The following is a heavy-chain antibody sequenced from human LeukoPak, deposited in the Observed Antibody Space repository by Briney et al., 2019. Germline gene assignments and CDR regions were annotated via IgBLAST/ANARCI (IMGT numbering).Heavy chain of an antibody. J-gene: IGHJ4*02. CDR1: GYTFTGYY. CDR2: INPNSGGT. CDR3: ARDSFVAGAGNSPGY. Sequence: ASVKVSCKASGYTFTGYYMHWVRQAPGQGLEWMGWINPNSGGTNYAQKFQGRVTMTRDTSISTAYMELSRLRSDDTAVYYCARDSFVAGAGNSPGYWGQGTLVTVSS. D-gene: IGHD6-13*01. V-gene: IGHV1-2*02.